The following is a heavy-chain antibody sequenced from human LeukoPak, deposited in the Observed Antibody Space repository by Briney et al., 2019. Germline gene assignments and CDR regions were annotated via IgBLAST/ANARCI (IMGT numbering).Heavy chain of an antibody. CDR3: ARVSSNYVGYYYYYMDV. J-gene: IGHJ6*03. Sequence: GSSVKVSCKASGGTFSSYAISWVRQAPGQGLEWMGGIIPIFGTANYAQKFQGRVTITADESTSTAYMELSSLRSEDTAVYYCARVSSNYVGYYYYYMDVWGKGTTVTVSS. CDR1: GGTFSSYA. V-gene: IGHV1-69*01. CDR2: IIPIFGTA. D-gene: IGHD4-11*01.